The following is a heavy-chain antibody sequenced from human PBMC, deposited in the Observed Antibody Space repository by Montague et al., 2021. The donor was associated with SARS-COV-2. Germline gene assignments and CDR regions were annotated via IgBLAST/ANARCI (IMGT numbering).Heavy chain of an antibody. J-gene: IGHJ5*02. CDR1: GGSISSSSYY. CDR2: IYYSGST. V-gene: IGHV4-39*07. Sequence: SETLSLTCTVSGGSISSSSYYWGWIRQPPGKGLEWIGSIYYSGSTYYNTSLKSRVTISVDTSKNQFSLKLSSVTAADTAVYYCARALIMITFGGVIAHWFDPW. D-gene: IGHD3-16*02. CDR3: ARALIMITFGGVIAHWFDP.